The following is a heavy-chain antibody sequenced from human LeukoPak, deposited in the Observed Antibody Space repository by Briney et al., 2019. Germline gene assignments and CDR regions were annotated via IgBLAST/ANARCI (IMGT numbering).Heavy chain of an antibody. CDR3: ARSARLSSSFSSLDY. CDR2: TYYRSKLYN. D-gene: IGHD6-13*01. Sequence: PSQTLSLTCALSGDSISSNSAAWNWIRQSPSRGLEWLARTYYRSKLYNDYAVSVKSRITINPDTSKNQFSLQLNSVTPEDTVVYYCARSARLSSSFSSLDYWGQGTLVTVSS. V-gene: IGHV6-1*01. CDR1: GDSISSNSAA. J-gene: IGHJ4*02.